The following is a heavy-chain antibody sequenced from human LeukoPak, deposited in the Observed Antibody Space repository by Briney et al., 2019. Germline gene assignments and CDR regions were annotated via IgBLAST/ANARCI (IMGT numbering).Heavy chain of an antibody. CDR3: ARDLDYYGSGTTPNFDY. D-gene: IGHD3-10*01. Sequence: GASVKVSCKASGYTFTNYYIHWVRQAPGQGLEWVGIINPSGGSTSYAQKFQGRVTMTRDMSTSTVYMELSSLRSEDTAVYYCARDLDYYGSGTTPNFDYWGQGTLVTVSS. V-gene: IGHV1-46*01. CDR1: GYTFTNYY. CDR2: INPSGGST. J-gene: IGHJ4*02.